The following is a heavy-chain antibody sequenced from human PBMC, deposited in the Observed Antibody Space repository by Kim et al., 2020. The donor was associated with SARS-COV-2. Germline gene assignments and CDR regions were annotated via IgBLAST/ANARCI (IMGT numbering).Heavy chain of an antibody. CDR2: IYYSGST. CDR1: GGSISSSSYY. V-gene: IGHV4-39*01. J-gene: IGHJ4*02. D-gene: IGHD3-9*01. Sequence: SKTLSLTCTVSGGSISSSSYYWGWIRQPPGKGLEWIGSIYYSGSTYYNPSLKSRVTISVDTSKNQFSLKLSSVTAADTAVYYCAHGLLTGYFLRFDYWGQGTLVTVSS. CDR3: AHGLLTGYFLRFDY.